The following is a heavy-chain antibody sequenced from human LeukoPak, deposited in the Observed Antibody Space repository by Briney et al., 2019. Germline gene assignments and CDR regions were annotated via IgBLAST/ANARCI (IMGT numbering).Heavy chain of an antibody. J-gene: IGHJ5*02. CDR1: GYTFSSYG. CDR3: ARDMVGLAADGNWFDP. V-gene: IGHV1-18*01. CDR2: IATYNSKT. D-gene: IGHD6-13*01. Sequence: ASVKVSCKASGYTFSSYGISWVRQAPGQGLEWMGWIATYNSKTKYAEKVQCRVTMTTDTSTTTAYMELRTLRSDDTAVYYCARDMVGLAADGNWFDPWGQGTLVTVSS.